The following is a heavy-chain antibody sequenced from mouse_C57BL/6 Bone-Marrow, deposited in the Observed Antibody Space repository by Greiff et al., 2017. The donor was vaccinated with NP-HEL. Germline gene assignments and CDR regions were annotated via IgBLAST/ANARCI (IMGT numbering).Heavy chain of an antibody. CDR2: IYPGDGDT. V-gene: IGHV1-82*01. Sequence: QVQLQQSGPELVKPGASVKISCKASGYAFSSSWMNWVKQRPGKGLEWIGRIYPGDGDTNYNGKFKGKATLTADKSSSTAYMQLSSLTSEDSAVYFCAREGTTVAFDYWGQGTTLTVSS. CDR3: AREGTTVAFDY. J-gene: IGHJ2*01. CDR1: GYAFSSSW. D-gene: IGHD1-1*01.